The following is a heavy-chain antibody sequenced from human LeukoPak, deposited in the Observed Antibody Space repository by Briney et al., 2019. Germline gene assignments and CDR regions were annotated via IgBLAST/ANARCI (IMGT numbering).Heavy chain of an antibody. CDR2: IYYSGST. CDR3: ARQGPKTSIAVAGLLRYFDL. J-gene: IGHJ2*01. CDR1: GGSISSSSYY. V-gene: IGHV4-39*01. D-gene: IGHD6-19*01. Sequence: ASETLSLTCTVSGGSISSSSYYWGWIRQPPGKGLEWIGSIYYSGSTYYNPSLKSRVTISVDTSKNQFSLKLSSVTAADTAVYYCARQGPKTSIAVAGLLRYFDLWGRGTLVTVSS.